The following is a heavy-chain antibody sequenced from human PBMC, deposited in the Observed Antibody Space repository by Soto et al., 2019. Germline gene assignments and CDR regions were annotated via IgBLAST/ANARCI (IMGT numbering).Heavy chain of an antibody. D-gene: IGHD3-9*01. Sequence: QVQLQESRPGLVKPSETLSLTCSVSGHSLTSCYWTWVRQPPGKGLEWIGYIYYTANTNYNPSLKGRVTISMDLSKNQFSLELRSLTAADTAVYYCARIILTGYYGLEPWGQGTLVIVSA. J-gene: IGHJ5*02. CDR1: GHSLTSCY. CDR2: IYYTANT. V-gene: IGHV4-59*01. CDR3: ARIILTGYYGLEP.